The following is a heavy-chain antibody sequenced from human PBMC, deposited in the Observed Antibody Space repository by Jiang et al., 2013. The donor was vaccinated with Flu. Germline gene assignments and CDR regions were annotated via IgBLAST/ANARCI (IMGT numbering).Heavy chain of an antibody. V-gene: IGHV4-59*08. CDR2: IYYSGST. J-gene: IGHJ3*02. Sequence: ETLSLTCTVSGGSISSYYWSWIRQPPGKGLEWIGYIYYSGSTNYNPSLKSRVTISVDTSKNQFSLKLNSVTAADTAVYYCARRGYYDSSGQGRAFDIWGQGTMVAVSS. D-gene: IGHD3-22*01. CDR1: GGSISSYY. CDR3: ARRGYYDSSGQGRAFDI.